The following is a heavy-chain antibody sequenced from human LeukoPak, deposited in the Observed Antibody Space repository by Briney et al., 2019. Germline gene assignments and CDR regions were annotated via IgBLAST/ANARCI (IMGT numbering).Heavy chain of an antibody. V-gene: IGHV3-7*01. CDR1: GFRFSRYW. J-gene: IGHJ3*02. CDR2: IKHGACEK. CDR3: ASWKVVVSNGGSDI. D-gene: IGHD3-22*01. Sequence: PGGSLSLFCAASGFRFSRYWMSCVRGARGKGLEGVASIKHGACEKHCVDSVKGRFTISRDNAKNSLSVHVDSLRAEDTAVYYCASWKVVVSNGGSDIWGQGTMVTVSS.